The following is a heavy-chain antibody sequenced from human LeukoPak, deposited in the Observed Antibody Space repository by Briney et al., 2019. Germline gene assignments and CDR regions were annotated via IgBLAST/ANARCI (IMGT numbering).Heavy chain of an antibody. CDR3: AKRRTADTAMVTHYYGMDV. D-gene: IGHD5-18*01. J-gene: IGHJ6*02. Sequence: PGRSLRLSCAASGFTFSSHGMHWVRQAPGKGLEWVAVISYDGSSKYYKDSVKGRFNLSRDNSKSTVYLQMNSLRAEDTAVYYCAKRRTADTAMVTHYYGMDVWDQGTTVIVSS. CDR2: ISYDGSSK. CDR1: GFTFSSHG. V-gene: IGHV3-30*18.